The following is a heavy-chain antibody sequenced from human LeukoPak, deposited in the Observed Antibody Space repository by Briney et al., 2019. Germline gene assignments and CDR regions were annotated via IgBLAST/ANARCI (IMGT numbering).Heavy chain of an antibody. V-gene: IGHV3-11*01. CDR1: GFTFSDYY. J-gene: IGHJ4*02. Sequence: GGSLRLSCAASGFTFSDYYMSWIRQAPGKGLECISYISSSGSTVYYADSVKGRFTISRDNAKNSLYLQMNSLRAEDTALYYCAKGGIWDGYNLFDYWGQGTLVTVSS. D-gene: IGHD5-24*01. CDR3: AKGGIWDGYNLFDY. CDR2: ISSSGSTV.